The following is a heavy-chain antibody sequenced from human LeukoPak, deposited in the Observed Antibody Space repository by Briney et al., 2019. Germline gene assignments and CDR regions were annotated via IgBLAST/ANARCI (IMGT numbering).Heavy chain of an antibody. CDR3: ARGFNRGFDP. V-gene: IGHV3-7*03. CDR1: GFTFSSYW. CDR2: IKKDGSAQ. J-gene: IGHJ5*02. Sequence: GGSLRLSCAASGFTFSSYWMNWVRQAPGKGLEWVANIKKDGSAQYYANSVKGRFTFSRDNSKNTLYLQMNSLRAEDTAVYYCARGFNRGFDPWGQGTLVTVSS. D-gene: IGHD1-14*01.